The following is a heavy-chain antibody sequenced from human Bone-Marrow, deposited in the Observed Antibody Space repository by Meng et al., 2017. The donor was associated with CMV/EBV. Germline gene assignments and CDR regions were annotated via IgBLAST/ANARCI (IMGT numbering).Heavy chain of an antibody. J-gene: IGHJ6*02. Sequence: GESLKISCAACGFTFSSYDMHWVRQATGKGLEWVSAIGTAGDTYYPGSVKGQFTISRENAKNSLYLQMNSLRAGDTAVYYCARDDAEGGMDVWGQGTTVTVSS. CDR3: ARDDAEGGMDV. CDR2: IGTAGDT. CDR1: GFTFSSYD. D-gene: IGHD3-16*01. V-gene: IGHV3-13*03.